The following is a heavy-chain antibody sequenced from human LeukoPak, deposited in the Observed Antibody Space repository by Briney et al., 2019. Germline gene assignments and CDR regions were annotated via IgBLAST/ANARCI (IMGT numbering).Heavy chain of an antibody. CDR1: GFTFSHYT. CDR3: ARDSQYYDILTGYFQYYYYYYGMDV. V-gene: IGHV3-21*06. Sequence: GGSLRLSCAASGFTFSHYTMNWIRQAPGKGLEWVASISGGGTYIFYSPSVGGRFYSGSVGGRRFTVSRDDAKNTLFLQMNSLRAEDTAVYYCARDSQYYDILTGYFQYYYYYYGMDVWGQGTTVTVSS. D-gene: IGHD3-9*01. J-gene: IGHJ6*02. CDR2: ISGGGTYI.